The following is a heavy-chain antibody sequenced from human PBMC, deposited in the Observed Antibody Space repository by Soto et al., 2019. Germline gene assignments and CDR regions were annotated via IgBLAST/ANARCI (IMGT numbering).Heavy chain of an antibody. D-gene: IGHD3-9*01. CDR1: GDSINSDNYY. CDR3: ASLEGLATISYYFDY. V-gene: IGHV4-39*01. J-gene: IGHJ4*02. Sequence: QLQLQESGPGLVKPSETLSLTCSVSGDSINSDNYYWGWIRQPPGKGLEWIGSIYYRGNTYYNPSLKTRLTISLDKSKRQFPLKLNSVTAAVSPVYFCASLEGLATISYYFDYWGQGTLVTVSS. CDR2: IYYRGNT.